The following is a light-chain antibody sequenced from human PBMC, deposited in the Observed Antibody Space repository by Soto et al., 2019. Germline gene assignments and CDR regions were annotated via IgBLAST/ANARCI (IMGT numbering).Light chain of an antibody. J-gene: IGLJ1*01. Sequence: QSVLTQPASVSGSPGQSITISCIGTRSDVGGYKYVSWYQQHPGKTPKLMIYDVSNRPSGVTNRFTGSKFGTTATLTISGLQVEDEAEYYCSSYTSSGAYVFGGGTKVTVL. CDR3: SSYTSSGAYV. CDR2: DVS. CDR1: RSDVGGYKY. V-gene: IGLV2-14*01.